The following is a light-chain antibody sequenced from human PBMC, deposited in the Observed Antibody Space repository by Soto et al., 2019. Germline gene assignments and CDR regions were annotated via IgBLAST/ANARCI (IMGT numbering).Light chain of an antibody. J-gene: IGKJ1*01. CDR2: SAS. CDR3: QQCCNWPPA. CDR1: QSIGSN. Sequence: EIVMTQSPATLSVSPGERATLSCRASQSIGSNLAWYQQKPGQAPRLLIYSASTRATGIPARFSGSGSGTEFTLTISSLQSEDFAVYYCQQCCNWPPAFGQGTKVEIK. V-gene: IGKV3-15*01.